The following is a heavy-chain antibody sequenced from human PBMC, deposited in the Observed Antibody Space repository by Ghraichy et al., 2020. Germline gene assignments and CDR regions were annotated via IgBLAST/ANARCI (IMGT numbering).Heavy chain of an antibody. D-gene: IGHD1-26*01. J-gene: IGHJ4*02. CDR2: ISAGRNTI. Sequence: GGSLRLSCATSGFTFRMSGMNWVRQAPGKGLEWVSYISAGRNTINYADFVKGRFTISRDNGKNSMYLQMDSLRAEDTAVYYCVRGGASRPDYWGQGTRVTVSS. V-gene: IGHV3-48*01. CDR3: VRGGASRPDY. CDR1: GFTFRMSG.